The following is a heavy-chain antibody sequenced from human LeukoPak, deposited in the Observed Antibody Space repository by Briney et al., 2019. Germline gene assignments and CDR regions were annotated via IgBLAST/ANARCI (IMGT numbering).Heavy chain of an antibody. J-gene: IGHJ4*02. D-gene: IGHD1-26*01. CDR1: GFTFSGYA. V-gene: IGHV3-30*04. CDR3: ARDRAWDYLDS. CDR2: TSHDESNK. Sequence: GRSLRLSCAASGFTFSGYAMHWVRQVPGKGLEWVAITSHDESNKYYADSVKGRFTISRDNSKNTLYLQMNSLRAEDTAVYYCARDRAWDYLDSWDQGPLVTVSS.